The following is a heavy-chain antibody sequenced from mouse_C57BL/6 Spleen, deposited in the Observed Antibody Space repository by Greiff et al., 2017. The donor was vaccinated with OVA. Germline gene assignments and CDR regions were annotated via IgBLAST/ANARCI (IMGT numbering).Heavy chain of an antibody. J-gene: IGHJ2*01. CDR2: IYPGDGYT. Sequence: VMLVESGPELVKPGASVKISCKASGYAFSSSWMNWVKQRPGKGLEWIGRIYPGDGYTNYNGKFKGKATLTADKSSSTAYMQLSSLTSEDSAVYFCARGGYGSSYYFDYWGQGTTLTVSS. CDR3: ARGGYGSSYYFDY. D-gene: IGHD1-1*01. V-gene: IGHV1-82*01. CDR1: GYAFSSSW.